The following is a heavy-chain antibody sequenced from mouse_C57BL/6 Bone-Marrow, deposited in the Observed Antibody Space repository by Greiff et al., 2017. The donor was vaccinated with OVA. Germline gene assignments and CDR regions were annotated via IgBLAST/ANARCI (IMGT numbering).Heavy chain of an antibody. CDR3: ARVIGNSSDDY. V-gene: IGHV1-81*01. CDR1: GYTFTSYG. CDR2: IYPSSGNT. Sequence: VQLQQPGAELARPGASVKLSCKASGYTFTSYGISWVKQRTGQGLEWIGEIYPSSGNTYYNEKFKGKATLTVDKSSSTAYMELRSLTSEDSAVDVCARVIGNSSDDYRGQGTTLTVSS. J-gene: IGHJ2*01. D-gene: IGHD1-1*01.